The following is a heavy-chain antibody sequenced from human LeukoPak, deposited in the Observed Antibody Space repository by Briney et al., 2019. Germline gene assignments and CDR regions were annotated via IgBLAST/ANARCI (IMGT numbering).Heavy chain of an antibody. CDR2: INHSGST. Sequence: SETLSLTCAAYGGSFSGYYWSWIRQPPGKGLEWIGEINHSGSTNYNPSLKSRVTLSVDTSKNQFSLKLSSVTAADTAVYYCARGHQDSVVAVAGTGVDYWGQGTLVTVSS. CDR3: ARGHQDSVVAVAGTGVDY. D-gene: IGHD6-19*01. V-gene: IGHV4-34*01. J-gene: IGHJ4*02. CDR1: GGSFSGYY.